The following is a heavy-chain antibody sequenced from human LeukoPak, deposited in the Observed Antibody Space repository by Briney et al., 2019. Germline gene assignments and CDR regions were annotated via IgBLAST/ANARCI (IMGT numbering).Heavy chain of an antibody. CDR2: INHSGST. D-gene: IGHD6-19*01. CDR1: GGSFSGYY. Sequence: SETLSLTCAVYGGSFSGYYWSWIRQPPGKGLEWIGEINHSGSTNYNPSLKSRVTISVDTSKNQFSLKLSSVTAADTAVYYCGRIVGGSSGWYLKGPMDYYWDVWGKGTTVTVSS. J-gene: IGHJ6*03. CDR3: GRIVGGSSGWYLKGPMDYYWDV. V-gene: IGHV4-34*01.